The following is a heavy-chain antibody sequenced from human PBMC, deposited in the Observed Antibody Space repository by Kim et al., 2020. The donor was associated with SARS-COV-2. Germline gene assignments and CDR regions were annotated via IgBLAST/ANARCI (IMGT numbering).Heavy chain of an antibody. V-gene: IGHV5-10-1*01. CDR2: YT. J-gene: IGHJ4*02. D-gene: IGHD6-19*01. CDR3: ARDSGSGWEY. Sequence: YTTYSPSFQGHVTISADKSISTAYLQWSSLKASDTAMYYCARDSGSGWEYWGQGTLVTVSS.